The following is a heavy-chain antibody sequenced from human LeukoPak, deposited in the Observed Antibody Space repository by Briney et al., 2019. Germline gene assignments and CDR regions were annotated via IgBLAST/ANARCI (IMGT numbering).Heavy chain of an antibody. CDR2: ISRGGSTI. D-gene: IGHD1-26*01. CDR1: GFTFSSYN. V-gene: IGHV3-48*04. J-gene: IGHJ4*02. Sequence: PGGSLRLSCAASGFTFSSYNMNWVRQAPGKGLEWVSYISRGGSTIYYADSVKGRFTISRDNAKNSLFLQMNSLRAEDTAVYYCARAVGATFGDYWGRGTLVTVSS. CDR3: ARAVGATFGDY.